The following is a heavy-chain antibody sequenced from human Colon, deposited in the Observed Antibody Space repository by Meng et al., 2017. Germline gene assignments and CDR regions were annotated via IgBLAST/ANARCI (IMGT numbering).Heavy chain of an antibody. CDR1: GGSTSSGDYY. CDR3: ARAFDGDYFDY. J-gene: IGHJ4*02. Sequence: QVQLQESGPGLVKPSQTLSLTCTVSGGSTSSGDYYWSWIRQPPGKGLEWIGYIHHSGSTYYNPSLKSRVTISVDTSKNQFSLKLSYVTAADTAVYYCARAFDGDYFDYWGQGTLVTVSS. V-gene: IGHV4-30-4*01. D-gene: IGHD3-9*01. CDR2: IHHSGST.